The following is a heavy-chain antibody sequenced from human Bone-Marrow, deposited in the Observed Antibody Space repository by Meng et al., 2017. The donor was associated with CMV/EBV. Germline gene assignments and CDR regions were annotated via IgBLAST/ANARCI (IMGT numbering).Heavy chain of an antibody. CDR2: IKQDGSEK. Sequence: SCKGSGYSFSSYWMSWVRQAPGKGLEWVANIKQDGSEKYYVDSVKGRFTISRDNAKNSLYLQMNSLRAEDTAVYYCARDFMVRHDSSGYYYAYRGYYYYGMAVWGQGPTVPFYS. CDR1: GYSFSSYW. D-gene: IGHD3-22*01. CDR3: ARDFMVRHDSSGYYYAYRGYYYYGMAV. J-gene: IGHJ6*02. V-gene: IGHV3-7*01.